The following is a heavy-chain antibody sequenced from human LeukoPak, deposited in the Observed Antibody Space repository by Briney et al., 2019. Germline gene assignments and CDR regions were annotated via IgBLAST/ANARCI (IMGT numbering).Heavy chain of an antibody. J-gene: IGHJ4*02. Sequence: GGSLRLSCVGSGFTFGSYAMTLVRQAPGKGLEWVAVISGSGGSTYYAGPVQGRFTISRDNFKNTMYLQMTSLRAEDTAVYYCAKGADGYSYGCRGDYWGQGTLVTVSS. CDR3: AKGADGYSYGCRGDY. CDR1: GFTFGSYA. V-gene: IGHV3-23*01. D-gene: IGHD5-18*01. CDR2: ISGSGGST.